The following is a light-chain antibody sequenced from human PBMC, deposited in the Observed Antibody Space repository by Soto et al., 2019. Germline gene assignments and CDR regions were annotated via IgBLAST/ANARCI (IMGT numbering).Light chain of an antibody. CDR3: SSYTTTTTSCV. J-gene: IGLJ1*01. V-gene: IGLV2-14*01. CDR2: DVS. Sequence: QSALTQPASVSGCPGQSITSCCTGASNDVGGYNYVSWYQQYPDKAPTLIIYDVSNRPSGVSTRFSGSKSGNRASLTISGLQAEDEADYYCSSYTTTTTSCVFGTGTKVTVL. CDR1: SNDVGGYNY.